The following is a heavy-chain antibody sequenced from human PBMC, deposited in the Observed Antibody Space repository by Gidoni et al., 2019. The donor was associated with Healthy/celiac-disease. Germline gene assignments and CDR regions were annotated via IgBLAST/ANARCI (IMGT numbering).Heavy chain of an antibody. Sequence: EVQLVESGGGLVKPGGSLRLSCAASGFTFRSSSMNWVRQAPGKGLEWVSSISSSSSYIYYADSVKGRFTIARDNAKNSLYLQMNSLRAEDTAVYYCAREGPYSSSSLVVGFGLRHENNWFDPWGQGTLVTVSS. V-gene: IGHV3-21*01. CDR2: ISSSSSYI. J-gene: IGHJ5*02. CDR1: GFTFRSSS. D-gene: IGHD6-6*01. CDR3: AREGPYSSSSLVVGFGLRHENNWFDP.